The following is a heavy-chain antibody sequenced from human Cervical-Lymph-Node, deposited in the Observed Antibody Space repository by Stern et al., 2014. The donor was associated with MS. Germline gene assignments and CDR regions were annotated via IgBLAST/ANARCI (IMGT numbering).Heavy chain of an antibody. J-gene: IGHJ5*02. V-gene: IGHV1-8*01. Sequence: QMQLVESGAEVKKPGASVKVSCKASGYTFTSYDINWVRQATGQGLEWIGWMNPNSGNTGYAQKMQGRVTMTRKPSISTAYMERSSLRSEDTAVYYCARRAGLDRWGQGTLVTVSS. CDR3: ARRAGLDR. CDR1: GYTFTSYD. CDR2: MNPNSGNT.